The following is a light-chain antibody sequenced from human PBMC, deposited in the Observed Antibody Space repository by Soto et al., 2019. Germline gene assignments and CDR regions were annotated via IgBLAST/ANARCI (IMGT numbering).Light chain of an antibody. V-gene: IGLV2-23*01. CDR2: ATS. J-gene: IGLJ3*02. CDR3: TSFARGSTLV. Sequence: QSALTQPAAVSGSPGQSITISCTGTSSDVGNYNLVSWYQQYPGKAPKLMIYATSKRPSGVSNRFSGSKSGDTASLTISGLQAEDEAVYYCTSFARGSTLVFGGGTKLTVL. CDR1: SSDVGNYNL.